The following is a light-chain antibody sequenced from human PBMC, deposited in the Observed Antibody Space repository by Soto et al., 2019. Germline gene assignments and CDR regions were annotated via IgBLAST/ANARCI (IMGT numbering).Light chain of an antibody. Sequence: IQMIQPPSSLSASVVDRSTITCRASQSITHLVDWYQQKRGKAPELLIYAASTLQSGVPSRLSGSGSGTDFTLTIHSLQPEDFATNYCQQCYSTPHTFGGGTKVDIK. CDR3: QQCYSTPHT. CDR1: QSITHL. CDR2: AAS. J-gene: IGKJ4*01. V-gene: IGKV1-39*01.